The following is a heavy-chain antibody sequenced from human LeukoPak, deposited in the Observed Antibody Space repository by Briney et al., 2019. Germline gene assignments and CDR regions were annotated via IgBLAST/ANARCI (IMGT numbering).Heavy chain of an antibody. Sequence: ASVKVSCKASGYTFTSYVISWVRQAPGQGLAWMGWINPNSGGTNYAQKFQGRVTMTRDTSISTAYMELSRLRSDDTAVYYCARGRRGMYFDYWGQGTLVTVSS. CDR3: ARGRRGMYFDY. D-gene: IGHD6-13*01. CDR2: INPNSGGT. J-gene: IGHJ4*02. CDR1: GYTFTSYV. V-gene: IGHV1-2*02.